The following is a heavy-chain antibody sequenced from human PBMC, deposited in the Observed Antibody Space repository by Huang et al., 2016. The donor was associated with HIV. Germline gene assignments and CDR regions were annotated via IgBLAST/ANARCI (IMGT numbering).Heavy chain of an antibody. CDR1: GGTFDSHA. J-gene: IGHJ4*02. V-gene: IGHV1-69*13. Sequence: QVQLVQSGPEVKKPGSSVKVSCKASGGTFDSHAVGWVRQAPGQGLEWMGGIAPIFGTPNYAQRFRGRLTITADESTGTSFMELSSLTSDDTAVYFCARLQRGDSDYYDSSRYSYYFDYWGQGTLVTVSS. CDR2: IAPIFGTP. CDR3: ARLQRGDSDYYDSSRYSYYFDY. D-gene: IGHD3-22*01.